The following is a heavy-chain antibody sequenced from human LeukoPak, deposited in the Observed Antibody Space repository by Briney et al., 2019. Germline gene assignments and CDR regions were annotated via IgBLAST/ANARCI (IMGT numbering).Heavy chain of an antibody. D-gene: IGHD2-15*01. CDR2: ISSSSSYI. V-gene: IGHV3-21*01. J-gene: IGHJ4*02. Sequence: PSETLSLTCAVYGGSFSGYYWTWIRQTPGKGLEWVSSISSSSSYIYYADSVKGRFTISRDNAKNSLYLQMNSLRAEDTAVYYCARDSVVAATFADYWGQGTLVTVSS. CDR1: GGSFSGYY. CDR3: ARDSVVAATFADY.